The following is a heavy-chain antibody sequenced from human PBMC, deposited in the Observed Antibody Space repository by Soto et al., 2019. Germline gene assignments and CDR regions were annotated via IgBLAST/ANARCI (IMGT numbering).Heavy chain of an antibody. CDR1: GFSFSNAW. CDR2: IKSKTDGGTT. CDR3: ARENVVVALGVYYYMDV. J-gene: IGHJ6*03. Sequence: GSLSLSCAASGFSFSNAWINWVRQVPGKGLEWVGRIKSKTDGGTTDFAAPVKGRFAISRDDSKNMVYLQMNSLRAEDTAVYYCARENVVVALGVYYYMDVWGKGTTVTVSS. D-gene: IGHD2-15*01. V-gene: IGHV3-15*07.